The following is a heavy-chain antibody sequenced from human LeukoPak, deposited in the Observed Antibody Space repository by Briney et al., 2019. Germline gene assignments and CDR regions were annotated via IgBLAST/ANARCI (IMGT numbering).Heavy chain of an antibody. V-gene: IGHV4-34*01. J-gene: IGHJ4*02. CDR2: INHSGST. CDR1: GGSFGGYY. D-gene: IGHD2-15*01. CDR3: ARDPSGGSCLDY. Sequence: SETLSLTCAVYGGSFGGYYWSWIRQPPGKGLEWIGEINHSGSTNYNPSLKSRVTISVDTSKNQFSLKLSSVTAAVTAVYYCARDPSGGSCLDYWGQGTLVTVSS.